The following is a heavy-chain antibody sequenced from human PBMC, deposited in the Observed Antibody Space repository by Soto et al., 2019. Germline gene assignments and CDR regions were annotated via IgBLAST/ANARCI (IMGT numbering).Heavy chain of an antibody. CDR2: ISSNDEK. CDR1: GFSLSNSKMG. V-gene: IGHV2-26*01. CDR3: VRATGYCSGGSCYPKWFDP. J-gene: IGHJ5*02. D-gene: IGHD2-15*01. Sequence: QVTLKESGPVLVKPTETLTLTCTVSGFSLSNSKMGVSWIRQPPGKALEWLAQISSNDEKTYRTSLKSTLTISKDTSKSQVVLPMANMDPVDTGTYFCVRATGYCSGGSCYPKWFDPWGQGILVTVSS.